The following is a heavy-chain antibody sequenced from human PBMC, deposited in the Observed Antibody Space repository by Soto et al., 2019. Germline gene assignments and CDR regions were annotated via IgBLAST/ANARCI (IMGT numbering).Heavy chain of an antibody. CDR2: IYYSGST. CDR3: GSHPPALSLSDR. V-gene: IGHV4-39*01. J-gene: IGHJ4*02. CDR1: GGSISSSSYY. Sequence: QLQLQESGPGLVKPSETLSLTCTVSGGSISSSSYYWGWIRQPPGKGLEWIGSIYYSGSTYYNPSRKRSVTTPADPSKHPISRRGSSVPAADPAVYDCGSHPPALSLSDRRGQGTLVTVSP.